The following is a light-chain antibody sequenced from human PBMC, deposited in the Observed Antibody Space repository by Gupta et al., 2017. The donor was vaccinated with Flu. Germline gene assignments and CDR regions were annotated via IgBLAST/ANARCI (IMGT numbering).Light chain of an antibody. CDR1: SHDVGGYDR. CDR3: SSHAGRVNWV. Sequence: PRSVSGSPGQSVTISCTGTSHDVGGYDRVSWYKQRPGKAPKLILYDVTERSSGVPDRFSGSKSGNTASLTISGLQADDEADYYGSSHAGRVNWVFGTGTKVTVL. J-gene: IGLJ1*01. CDR2: DVT. V-gene: IGLV2-11*01.